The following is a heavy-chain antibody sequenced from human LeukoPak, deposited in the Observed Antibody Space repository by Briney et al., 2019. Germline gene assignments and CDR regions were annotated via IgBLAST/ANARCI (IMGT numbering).Heavy chain of an antibody. CDR1: GGSFSGYY. J-gene: IGHJ4*02. CDR2: INHSGST. D-gene: IGHD3-10*01. Sequence: PSETLSLTCAVYGGSFSGYYWSWIRQPPGKGLEWIGEINHSGSTNYNPSLKSRVTISVDTFKNQFSLKLSSVTAADTAVYYCARGVRIARQEYWGQGTLVTVSS. V-gene: IGHV4-34*01. CDR3: ARGVRIARQEY.